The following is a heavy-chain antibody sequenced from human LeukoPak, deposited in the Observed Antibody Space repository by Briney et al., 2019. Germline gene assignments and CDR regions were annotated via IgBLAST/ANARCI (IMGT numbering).Heavy chain of an antibody. CDR1: GFTFSGHW. V-gene: IGHV3-7*01. CDR2: INQGGSDK. Sequence: PGGSLRLSCAAYGFTFSGHWMSWVRQAQGNGLKWVANINQGGSDKYYVDSVKGRFTISRDKANNLLYLQMNSLRGEDTAVYYCTRDRSRAEDDWGQGTLVTVSS. CDR3: TRDRSRAEDD. D-gene: IGHD1-14*01. J-gene: IGHJ4*02.